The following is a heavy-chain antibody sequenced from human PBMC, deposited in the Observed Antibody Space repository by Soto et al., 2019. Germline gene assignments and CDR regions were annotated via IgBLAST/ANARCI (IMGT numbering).Heavy chain of an antibody. CDR3: ARGVLYYDGSGYYPYFDY. V-gene: IGHV4-59*01. CDR2: IYYSGST. CDR1: GGSISSYY. D-gene: IGHD3-22*01. J-gene: IGHJ4*02. Sequence: PSETLSLTCTVSGGSISSYYWSWIRQPPGKGLEWIGYIYYSGSTNYNPSLKSRVTISVDTSKNQFSLKLSSVTAADTAVYYCARGVLYYDGSGYYPYFDYWGQGTLVTVSS.